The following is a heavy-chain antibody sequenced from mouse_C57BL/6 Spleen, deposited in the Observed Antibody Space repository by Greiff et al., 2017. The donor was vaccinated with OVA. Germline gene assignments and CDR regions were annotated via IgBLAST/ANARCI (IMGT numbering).Heavy chain of an antibody. CDR2: INPSTGGT. CDR3: ASNYSFDY. V-gene: IGHV1-42*01. CDR1: GYSFTGYY. J-gene: IGHJ2*01. D-gene: IGHD1-3*01. Sequence: EVQLVESGPELVKPGASVKISCKASGYSFTGYYMNWVKQSPEKSLEWIGEINPSTGGTTYNQKFKAKATLTVDTSSSTAYMQLKSLTSEDSAVYYCASNYSFDYWGQGTTLTVSS.